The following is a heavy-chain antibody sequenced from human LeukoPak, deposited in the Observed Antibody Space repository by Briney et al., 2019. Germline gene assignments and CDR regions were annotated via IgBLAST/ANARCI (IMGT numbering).Heavy chain of an antibody. CDR2: ISGSGGST. Sequence: PGGSLRLSCAASGFTFSSYAMSWVRQAPGKGLEWVSAISGSGGSTYYADSVKGRFTISRDNAKNSLYLQMNSLRAEDTAVYYCARDSGLEWLSPYYYGMDVWGQGTTVTVSS. J-gene: IGHJ6*02. V-gene: IGHV3-23*01. D-gene: IGHD3-3*01. CDR3: ARDSGLEWLSPYYYGMDV. CDR1: GFTFSSYA.